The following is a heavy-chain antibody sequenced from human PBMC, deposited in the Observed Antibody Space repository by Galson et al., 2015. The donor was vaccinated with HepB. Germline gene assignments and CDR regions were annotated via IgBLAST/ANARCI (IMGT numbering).Heavy chain of an antibody. CDR3: ARDPSYDFWSGYYTAFDY. D-gene: IGHD3-3*01. V-gene: IGHV6-1*01. CDR2: TYYRSKWYN. CDR1: GDSVSSNSAA. J-gene: IGHJ4*02. Sequence: CAISGDSVSSNSAAWNRIRQSPSRGLEWLGRTYYRSKWYNDYAVSVKSRITINPDTSKNQFSLQLNSVTPEDTAVYYCARDPSYDFWSGYYTAFDYWGQGTLVTVSS.